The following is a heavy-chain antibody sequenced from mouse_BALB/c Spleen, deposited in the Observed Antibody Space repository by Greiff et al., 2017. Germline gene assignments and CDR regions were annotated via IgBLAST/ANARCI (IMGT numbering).Heavy chain of an antibody. CDR1: GYTFTSYV. Sequence: VHVKQSGPELVKPGASVKMSCKASGYTFTSYVMHWVKEKPGQGLEWIGYINPYNDGTKYNEKFKGKATLTSDKSSSTAYMELSSLTSEDSAVYYCARDYGSSYGWYFDVWGAGTTVTVSS. CDR3: ARDYGSSYGWYFDV. J-gene: IGHJ1*01. CDR2: INPYNDGT. V-gene: IGHV1-14*01. D-gene: IGHD1-1*01.